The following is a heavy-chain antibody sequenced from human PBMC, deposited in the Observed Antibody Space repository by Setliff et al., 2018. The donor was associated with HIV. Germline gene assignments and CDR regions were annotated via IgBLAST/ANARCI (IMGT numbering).Heavy chain of an antibody. V-gene: IGHV4-59*08. J-gene: IGHJ5*01. D-gene: IGHD6-13*01. CDR3: VRVAGFSSSWFGY. CDR2: IYYSGET. Sequence: SETLSLTCTVSCGSINNYFWSWIRQSPGRGLEWIGYIYYSGETNYNPSLKSRVTFSVDTSKNQFSLSLSSVTAADTAVYYCVRVAGFSSSWFGYWGQGTLVTVSS. CDR1: CGSINNYF.